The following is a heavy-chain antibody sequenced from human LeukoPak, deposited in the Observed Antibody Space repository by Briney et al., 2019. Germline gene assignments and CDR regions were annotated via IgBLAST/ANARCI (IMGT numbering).Heavy chain of an antibody. CDR1: GGSISSSSYY. V-gene: IGHV4-39*02. J-gene: IGHJ4*02. Sequence: SETLSLTCTVSGGSISSSSYYWGWIRQPPGKGLEWIGTIYYTGRTYYNPSLKNRVIISVDTSNNHYSMGLSSVTAADTAVYYCARLSYGKYFDSWGQGTLVTVSS. CDR2: IYYTGRT. D-gene: IGHD5-18*01. CDR3: ARLSYGKYFDS.